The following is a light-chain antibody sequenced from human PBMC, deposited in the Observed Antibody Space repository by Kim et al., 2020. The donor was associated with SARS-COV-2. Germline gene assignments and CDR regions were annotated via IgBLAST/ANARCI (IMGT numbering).Light chain of an antibody. J-gene: IGLJ3*02. V-gene: IGLV8-61*01. CDR3: VLYMGSGIWV. CDR2: STN. CDR1: SGSVSTHYY. Sequence: LPCRLSSGSVSTHYYPSWYQPTPGQAPRTLLYSTNTRSSGVPDRFSCSILGNKAALTITGAQADDESDYYCVLYMGSGIWVFGGGTQLTVL.